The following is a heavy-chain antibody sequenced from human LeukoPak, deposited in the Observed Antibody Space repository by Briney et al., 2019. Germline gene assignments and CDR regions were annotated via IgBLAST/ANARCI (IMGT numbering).Heavy chain of an antibody. Sequence: PGGSLRLSCAVSGFTFSSYWMSWVRQAPGKGLEWVANIKQDGSEKYYVDSVKGRFTISRDNAKNSLYLQMNSLRAEDTAVYYCARNYGSGSYYRRYYYYYMDVWGKGTTVTISS. V-gene: IGHV3-7*01. J-gene: IGHJ6*03. D-gene: IGHD3-10*01. CDR2: IKQDGSEK. CDR1: GFTFSSYW. CDR3: ARNYGSGSYYRRYYYYYMDV.